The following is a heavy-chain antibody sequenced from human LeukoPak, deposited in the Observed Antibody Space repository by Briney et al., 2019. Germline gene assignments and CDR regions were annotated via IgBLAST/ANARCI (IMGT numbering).Heavy chain of an antibody. V-gene: IGHV3-21*01. D-gene: IGHD1-26*01. CDR2: ISGSRTYI. CDR3: ARVGIVGATTGFDY. Sequence: GGSLRLSCAASGFTFSTYSMKWVRQAPGKGLEWVSSISGSRTYIYYADSVKGRFTISRDNAKNSLYLQMNSLRADDTAVYYCARVGIVGATTGFDYWGQGTLVTVSS. CDR1: GFTFSTYS. J-gene: IGHJ4*02.